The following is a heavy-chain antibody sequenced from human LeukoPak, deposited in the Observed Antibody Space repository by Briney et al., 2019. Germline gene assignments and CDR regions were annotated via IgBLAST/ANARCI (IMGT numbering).Heavy chain of an antibody. CDR3: ARHRSPYDSSTDY. J-gene: IGHJ4*02. Sequence: PSETLSLTCAVYGGSFSGYYWSWIRQPPGKGLEWIGEINHSGSTNYNPSLKSRVTISVDTSKNQFSLKLSSVTAADTAVYYCARHRSPYDSSTDYWGQGTLVTVSS. CDR1: GGSFSGYY. D-gene: IGHD3-22*01. CDR2: INHSGST. V-gene: IGHV4-34*01.